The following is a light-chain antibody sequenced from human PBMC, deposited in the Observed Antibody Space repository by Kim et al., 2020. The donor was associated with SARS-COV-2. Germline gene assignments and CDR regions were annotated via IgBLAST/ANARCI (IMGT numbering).Light chain of an antibody. V-gene: IGKV3-15*01. Sequence: TLSVSPWERVTLSCRASQSLSTNLLWYQQKPGQPPRLLIHSASTRATGIPARFSGSGSGTEFTLTISSLQSEDFAVYYCQQSGATFGGGTKVDIK. CDR2: SAS. CDR3: QQSGAT. CDR1: QSLSTN. J-gene: IGKJ4*01.